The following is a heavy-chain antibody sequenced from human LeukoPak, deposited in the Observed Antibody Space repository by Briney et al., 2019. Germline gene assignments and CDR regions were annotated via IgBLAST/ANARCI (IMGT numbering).Heavy chain of an antibody. CDR2: IWYDGSNK. CDR3: ASACAVGAITSNYFDY. V-gene: IGHV3-33*01. CDR1: GFTFSSYG. Sequence: GGSLRLSCAASGFTFSSYGMHWVRQAPGKGLEWVAVIWYDGSNKYYADSVKGRFTISRDNSNNTLYLQMNSLRPEDTAVYYCASACAVGAITSNYFDYWGQGTLVTVS. D-gene: IGHD1-26*01. J-gene: IGHJ4*02.